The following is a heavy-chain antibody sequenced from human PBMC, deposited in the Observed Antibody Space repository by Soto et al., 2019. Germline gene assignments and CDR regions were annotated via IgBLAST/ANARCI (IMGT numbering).Heavy chain of an antibody. CDR3: ARSPRSSPYFDY. CDR1: GYTFSNFW. Sequence: GESLKISCRCSGYTFSNFWMAWVRHLPGKGLEWMGIIYPGDHETRYSPSFHGKVTISADKSINTAYLQWSSLEASDSAFYYCARSPRSSPYFDYWGQGALVTVSS. D-gene: IGHD6-13*01. CDR2: IYPGDHET. J-gene: IGHJ4*02. V-gene: IGHV5-51*01.